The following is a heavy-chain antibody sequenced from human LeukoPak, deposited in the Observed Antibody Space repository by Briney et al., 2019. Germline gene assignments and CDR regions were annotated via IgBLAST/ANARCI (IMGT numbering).Heavy chain of an antibody. CDR3: ARTLDYGDYRSDY. J-gene: IGHJ4*02. CDR1: GGSFSGYY. D-gene: IGHD4-17*01. CDR2: INHSGST. V-gene: IGHV4-34*01. Sequence: NPSETLSLTCAVYGGSFSGYYWSWIRQPPGKGLEWIGEINHSGSTNYNPSLKSRVTISVDTSKNQLSLKLSSVTAADTAVYYCARTLDYGDYRSDYWGQGTLVTVSS.